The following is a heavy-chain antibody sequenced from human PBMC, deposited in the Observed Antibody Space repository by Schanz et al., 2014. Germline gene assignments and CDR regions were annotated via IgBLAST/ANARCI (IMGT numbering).Heavy chain of an antibody. CDR3: ARLDPYCRSGTCSRAFDF. D-gene: IGHD2-15*01. CDR1: GFSFGTYA. V-gene: IGHV3-66*02. Sequence: EVQLLESGGGLVQPGGSLRLSCAASGFSFGTYAMSCVRQAPGRGLEWVSIIFTDGRTYYADSVKGRFTISRDSSKNTLFLQMNSLRTEDTAVYYCARLDPYCRSGTCSRAFDFWGHGTLVTVSS. J-gene: IGHJ4*01. CDR2: IFTDGRT.